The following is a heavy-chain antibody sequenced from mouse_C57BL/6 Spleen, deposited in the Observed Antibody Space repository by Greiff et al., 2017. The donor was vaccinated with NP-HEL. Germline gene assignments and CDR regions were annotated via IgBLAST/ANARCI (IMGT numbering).Heavy chain of an antibody. V-gene: IGHV1-55*01. D-gene: IGHD2-1*01. CDR2: IYPGSGST. CDR3: AVYYGNYVGYYAMDY. Sequence: QVQLQQPGAELVKPGASVKMSCKASGYTFTSYWITWVKQRPGQGLEWIGDIYPGSGSTNYNEKFKSKATLTVDTSSSTAYMQLSSLTSEDSAVYYCAVYYGNYVGYYAMDYWGQGTSVTVSS. J-gene: IGHJ4*01. CDR1: GYTFTSYW.